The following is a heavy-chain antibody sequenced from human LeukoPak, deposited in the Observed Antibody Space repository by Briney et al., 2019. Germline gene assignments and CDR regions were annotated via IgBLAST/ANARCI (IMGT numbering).Heavy chain of an antibody. J-gene: IGHJ3*02. CDR1: GFTFSSYS. D-gene: IGHD6-19*01. CDR3: ARGGLGSGWSESRAFDI. Sequence: GGSLRLSCEASGFTFSSYSMSWVRQAPGKGLEWVSSISSSSRYMYYADSVKGRFTISRDNAKNSLYLQMNSLSPEDTAVYYCARGGLGSGWSESRAFDIWGQETMVTVSS. V-gene: IGHV3-21*01. CDR2: ISSSSRYM.